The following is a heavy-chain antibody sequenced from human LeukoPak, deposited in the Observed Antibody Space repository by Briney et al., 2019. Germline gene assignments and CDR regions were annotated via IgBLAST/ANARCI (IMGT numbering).Heavy chain of an antibody. CDR2: ISAYNGNT. J-gene: IGHJ6*02. Sequence: ASVKVSCKASGYTFTSYGISWVRQAPGQGFEWMGWISAYNGNTNYAQKLQGRVTMTTDTSTSTAYMELRSLRSDDTAVYYCARVDGPPEIFGVGPYYYYGMDVWGQGTTVTVSS. D-gene: IGHD3-3*01. CDR3: ARVDGPPEIFGVGPYYYYGMDV. CDR1: GYTFTSYG. V-gene: IGHV1-18*01.